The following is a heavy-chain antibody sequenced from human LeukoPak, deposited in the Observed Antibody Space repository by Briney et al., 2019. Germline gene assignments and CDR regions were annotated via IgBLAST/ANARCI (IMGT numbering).Heavy chain of an antibody. CDR3: ARGSVEAVAGTGDYFDY. V-gene: IGHV4-34*01. Sequence: SETLSLTCAVYGGSFSGYYWSWIRQPPGKGLEWIGEINHSGSTNYNPSFKSRVTISVDTSKNQFSLKLSSVTAADTAVYYCARGSVEAVAGTGDYFDYWGQGTLVTVSS. CDR1: GGSFSGYY. CDR2: INHSGST. D-gene: IGHD6-19*01. J-gene: IGHJ4*02.